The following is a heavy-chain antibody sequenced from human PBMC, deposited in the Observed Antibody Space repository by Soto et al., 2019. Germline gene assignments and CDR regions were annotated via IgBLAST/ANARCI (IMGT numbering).Heavy chain of an antibody. CDR3: AKGSEYGDYVGEWSYYYYYMDV. D-gene: IGHD4-17*01. CDR1: GFTFISYA. V-gene: IGHV3-23*01. CDR2: ISGSGGST. Sequence: GGSLRLSCAASGFTFISYAISWVRQAPGKGLEWVSAISGSGGSTYYADSVKGRFTISRDNSKNTLYLQMNSLRAEDTAVYYCAKGSEYGDYVGEWSYYYYYMDVWGKGTTVTVSS. J-gene: IGHJ6*03.